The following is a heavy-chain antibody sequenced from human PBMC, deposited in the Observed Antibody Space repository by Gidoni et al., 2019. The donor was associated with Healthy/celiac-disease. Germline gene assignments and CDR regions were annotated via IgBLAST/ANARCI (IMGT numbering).Heavy chain of an antibody. V-gene: IGHV3-30*03. CDR1: GFTFRSYG. D-gene: IGHD5-12*01. CDR3: ARRYSGYDPPYYYGMDV. CDR2: ISYDGSNK. Sequence: QVQLVESGGGVVPPGRSLRLSCAASGFTFRSYGMHWVRQAPGKGLEWVAVISYDGSNKYYADSVKGRFTISRDNSKNTLYLQMNSLRAEDTAVYYCARRYSGYDPPYYYGMDVWGQGTTVTVSS. J-gene: IGHJ6*02.